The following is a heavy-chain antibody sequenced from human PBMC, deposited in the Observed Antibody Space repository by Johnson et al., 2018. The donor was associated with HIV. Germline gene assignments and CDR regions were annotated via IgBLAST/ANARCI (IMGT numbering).Heavy chain of an antibody. Sequence: QVQLVESGGGVVQPGGSLRLSCAASGFTFSSYGMHWVRPAPGKGLEWVAFIWYDGSTKYYADSVKRRFTVSRDNSKYTLSLQMNSLRAEYTAVYFCARGGYGEVFDIWAQGTMVTVSS. CDR3: ARGGYGEVFDI. D-gene: IGHD4-17*01. V-gene: IGHV3-33*01. CDR1: GFTFSSYG. J-gene: IGHJ3*02. CDR2: IWYDGSTK.